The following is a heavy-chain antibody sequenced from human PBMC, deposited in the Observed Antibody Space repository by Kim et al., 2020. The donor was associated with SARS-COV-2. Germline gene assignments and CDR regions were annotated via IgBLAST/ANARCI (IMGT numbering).Heavy chain of an antibody. CDR3: TTDGTLAVAGSGFDY. J-gene: IGHJ4*02. D-gene: IGHD6-19*01. CDR1: GFTFSNAW. V-gene: IGHV3-15*01. CDR2: IKSKTDGGTT. Sequence: GGSLRLSCAASGFTFSNAWMSWVRQAPGKGLEWVGRIKSKTDGGTTDYAAPVKGRFTISRDDSKNTLYLQMNNLKTEDTAVYYCTTDGTLAVAGSGFDYWGQGTLVTVSS.